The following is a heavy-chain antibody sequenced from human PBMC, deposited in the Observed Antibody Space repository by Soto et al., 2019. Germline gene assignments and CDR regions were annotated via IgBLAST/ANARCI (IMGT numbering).Heavy chain of an antibody. D-gene: IGHD6-6*01. CDR3: ARDPDGSSSRGDYYYYGMDV. V-gene: IGHV6-1*01. CDR1: GDSVSSNSAA. Sequence: QSQTLSLTCAISGDSVSSNSAAWNWIRQSPSRGLEWLGRTYYRSKWYNDYVVSVKSRITINPDTSKNQFSLQLNSVTPEDTAVYYCARDPDGSSSRGDYYYYGMDVWGQGTTVTVSS. J-gene: IGHJ6*02. CDR2: TYYRSKWYN.